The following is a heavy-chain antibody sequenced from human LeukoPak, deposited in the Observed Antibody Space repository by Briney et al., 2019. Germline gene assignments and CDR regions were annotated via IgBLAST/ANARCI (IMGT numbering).Heavy chain of an antibody. V-gene: IGHV1-2*02. D-gene: IGHD6-6*01. Sequence: ASVKVSCKASGYTFTGYYIHWVRHASGQGLEDMGWINPNSGGTNYAQKLQGRVTMTRDTSITTAYMELSSLRSDDKAFYYCARDSAPYSNSFPYNWFAPWGQGTLVTVSS. CDR1: GYTFTGYY. CDR3: ARDSAPYSNSFPYNWFAP. J-gene: IGHJ5*02. CDR2: INPNSGGT.